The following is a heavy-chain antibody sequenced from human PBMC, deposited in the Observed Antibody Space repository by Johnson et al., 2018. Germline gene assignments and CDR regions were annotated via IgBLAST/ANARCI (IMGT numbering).Heavy chain of an antibody. V-gene: IGHV4-59*01. CDR3: ARVYSSGYYYYYYMDV. J-gene: IGHJ6*03. CDR1: GGSISSYY. CDR2: IYYSGST. D-gene: IGHD6-19*01. Sequence: QVQLQESGPGLVKPSETLSLTCTVSGGSISSYYWSWIRQPPGKGLEWIGYIYYSGSTNYNPSLKRRVTISVDTSKNQFSLKLSSVTAADTAVYYCARVYSSGYYYYYYMDVWGKGTTVTVSS.